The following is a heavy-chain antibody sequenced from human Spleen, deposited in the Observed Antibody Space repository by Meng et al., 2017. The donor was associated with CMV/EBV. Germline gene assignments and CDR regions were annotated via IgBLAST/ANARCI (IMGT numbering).Heavy chain of an antibody. D-gene: IGHD3-3*01. CDR3: ARASYDFWSGDDGFDL. J-gene: IGHJ3*01. V-gene: IGHV3-74*01. CDR2: INSAGGST. CDR1: GFTFRNYW. Sequence: GESLKISCAASGFTFRNYWMHWVRQVPGKGLMWVSRINSAGGSTNYADSVKGRFIISRDNTENTLYLHMNSLTTEDTAVYYCARASYDFWSGDDGFDLWGQGAMVTVSS.